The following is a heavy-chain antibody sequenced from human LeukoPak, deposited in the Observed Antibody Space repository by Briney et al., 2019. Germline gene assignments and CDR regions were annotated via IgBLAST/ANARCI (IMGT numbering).Heavy chain of an antibody. D-gene: IGHD6-19*01. Sequence: SETLSLACTVSGGSISSYYWTWIRQPPGKGLEWIGYIYYTGATSYNPSLKSRVTISVDTSKKQFSLKLTSVTAADTAVYYCARYGGSGWVIDNWGQGTLVTVSS. CDR2: IYYTGAT. CDR1: GGSISSYY. CDR3: ARYGGSGWVIDN. J-gene: IGHJ4*02. V-gene: IGHV4-59*08.